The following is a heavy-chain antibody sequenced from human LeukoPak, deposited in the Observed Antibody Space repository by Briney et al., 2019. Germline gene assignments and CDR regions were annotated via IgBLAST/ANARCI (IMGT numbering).Heavy chain of an antibody. CDR1: GFTFSSTG. V-gene: IGHV3-30*02. CDR3: ARTYNPDY. Sequence: GGSLRFSCTASGFTFSSTGMHWVRQAPGKGLEWVSYIRYDGNNKYYGDSVKGRLTVSRDNSKSTLYLQMNSLRVEDTAVYYCARTYNPDYWGQGTLVTVSS. D-gene: IGHD1-14*01. J-gene: IGHJ4*02. CDR2: IRYDGNNK.